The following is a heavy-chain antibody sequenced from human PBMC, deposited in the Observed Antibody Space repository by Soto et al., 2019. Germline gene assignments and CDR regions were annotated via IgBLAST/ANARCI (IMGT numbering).Heavy chain of an antibody. CDR1: GFDVSNYY. Sequence: EVQVVESGGGLVQPGGSLRLSCAASGFDVSNYYMSWFRQAPGKGLVWVSVIYRGGEIYYADSVQGRLTTFRDISRNSLDIPMNSLRVDDTAVSYCARDRRDGDTLWGQGVVVTVSS. CDR3: ARDRRDGDTL. CDR2: IYRGGEI. V-gene: IGHV3-66*01. D-gene: IGHD5-18*01. J-gene: IGHJ4*02.